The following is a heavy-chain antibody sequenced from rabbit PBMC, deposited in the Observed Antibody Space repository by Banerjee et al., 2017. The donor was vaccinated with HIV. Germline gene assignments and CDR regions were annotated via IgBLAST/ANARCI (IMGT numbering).Heavy chain of an antibody. J-gene: IGHJ4*01. Sequence: QQQLVESGGGLVTLGGSLTLTCKASGIDFSSYGIAWVRQAPGKGLEWIACIHTSSGSTYYASWAKGRFTISKTSSTTVTLQMTSLTAADTATYFCARDADYTNAYALNLWGPGTLVTVS. D-gene: IGHD6-1*01. CDR1: GIDFSSYG. CDR3: ARDADYTNAYALNL. V-gene: IGHV1S45*01. CDR2: IHTSSGST.